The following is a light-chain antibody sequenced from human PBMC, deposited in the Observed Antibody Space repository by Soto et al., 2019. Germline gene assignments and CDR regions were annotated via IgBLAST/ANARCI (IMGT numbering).Light chain of an antibody. J-gene: IGKJ3*01. V-gene: IGKV3-11*01. CDR2: EAS. Sequence: EIVLTQSPATLSLPPGEGATLSCRASQSVSSYLAWYQHKPGQAPRLLISEASNRATGVPDRFSGSGSGTDFTLTISSLEPEDFAVYYCQQRSNWLFTFGPGTKVDLK. CDR3: QQRSNWLFT. CDR1: QSVSSY.